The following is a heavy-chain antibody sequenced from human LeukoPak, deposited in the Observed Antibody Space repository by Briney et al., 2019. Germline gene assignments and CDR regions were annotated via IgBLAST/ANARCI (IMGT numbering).Heavy chain of an antibody. Sequence: GGSLRLSCAASGLTVTTNYGSWVRQAPGKGLEWVSVMYSRGKTYYADSVKGRFTISRDISTNMVHLQMNSLRTEDTAMYFCSSNDYPITYQYMDVWGTGTTVTVSS. CDR3: SSNDYPITYQYMDV. J-gene: IGHJ6*04. D-gene: IGHD5-12*01. CDR1: GLTVTTNY. CDR2: MYSRGKT. V-gene: IGHV3-66*02.